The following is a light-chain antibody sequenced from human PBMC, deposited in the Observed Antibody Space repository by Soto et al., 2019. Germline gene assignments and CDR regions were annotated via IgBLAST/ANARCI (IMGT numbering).Light chain of an antibody. CDR1: QGIGNG. CDR3: LQDHDDSWT. J-gene: IGKJ1*01. Sequence: IQMTQSPSTLAGSVGGRGTITCLASQGIGNGLAWYQQKPGKPPTLLIYTASTLKSGVPSRFSGSRSGTEFTLTVSSLQPEDFATYYCLQDHDDSWTFGQGTKVDIK. V-gene: IGKV1-6*01. CDR2: TAS.